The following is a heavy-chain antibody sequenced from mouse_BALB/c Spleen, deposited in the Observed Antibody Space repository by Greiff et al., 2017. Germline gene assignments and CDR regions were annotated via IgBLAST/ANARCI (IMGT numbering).Heavy chain of an antibody. D-gene: IGHD1-1*01. CDR2: IYPGNVNT. CDR3: ARPNYYGSLTFAY. V-gene: IGHV1S56*01. CDR1: GYTFTSYY. J-gene: IGHJ3*01. Sequence: QVQLQQSGPELVKPGASVGISCKASGYTFTSYYIHWVKQRPGQGLERIGWIYPGNVNTKYNEKFKGKATLTADKSSSTAYMQLSSLTSEDSAVYFCARPNYYGSLTFAYWGQGTLVTVSA.